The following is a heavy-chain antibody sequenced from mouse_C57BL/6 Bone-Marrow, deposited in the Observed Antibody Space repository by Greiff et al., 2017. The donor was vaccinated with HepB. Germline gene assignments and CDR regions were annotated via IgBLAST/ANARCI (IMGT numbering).Heavy chain of an antibody. D-gene: IGHD2-3*01. CDR3: VRSLDGYYWYFDV. CDR2: IRSKSNNYAT. J-gene: IGHJ1*03. CDR1: GFSFNTYA. Sequence: EVQLQESGGGLVQPKGSLKLSCAASGFSFNTYAMNWVRHAPGKGLEWVARIRSKSNNYATYYADSVKDRFTISRDDSESMIYLQMNNLKTEDTAMYYCVRSLDGYYWYFDVWGTGTTVTVSS. V-gene: IGHV10-1*01.